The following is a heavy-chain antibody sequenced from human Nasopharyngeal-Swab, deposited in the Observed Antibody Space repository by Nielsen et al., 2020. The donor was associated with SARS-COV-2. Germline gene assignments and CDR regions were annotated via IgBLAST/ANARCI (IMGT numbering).Heavy chain of an antibody. CDR2: INHSGST. D-gene: IGHD2-2*01. V-gene: IGHV4-34*01. CDR3: ARAGGVPAAMGWFDP. J-gene: IGHJ5*02. Sequence: WIRQPPGKGLEWIGEINHSGSTNYNPSLKSRVTISVDTSKNQLSLKLSSVTAADTAVYYCARAGGVPAAMGWFDPWGQGTLVTVSS.